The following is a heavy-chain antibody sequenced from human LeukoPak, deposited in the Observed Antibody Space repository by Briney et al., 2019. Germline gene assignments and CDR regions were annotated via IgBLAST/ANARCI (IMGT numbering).Heavy chain of an antibody. J-gene: IGHJ3*02. CDR1: GGSVSSGSYY. Sequence: PSETLSLTCTVSGGSVSSGSYYWTWIRQPPRKGLEWIGYIYYSGSTNYNPSLKSRVTISVDTSKSQFSLKLSSVTAAATAVYSCARRRGAGDAFDIWGQGTMVTVSS. CDR3: ARRRGAGDAFDI. D-gene: IGHD6-19*01. CDR2: IYYSGST. V-gene: IGHV4-61*01.